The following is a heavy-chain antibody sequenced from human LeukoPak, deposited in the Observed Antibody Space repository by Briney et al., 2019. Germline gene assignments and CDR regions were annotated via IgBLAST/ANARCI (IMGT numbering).Heavy chain of an antibody. D-gene: IGHD4-23*01. CDR3: ARGRPHGNDY. Sequence: GGSLRLSCAASGFTVSSNYLSWVRQAPGKGLEWVSVIYSGGSTYYADSVKGRFTISRDNAKNTLYLQMNSLRVEDTAVYYCARGRPHGNDYWGQGTLVTVSS. V-gene: IGHV3-53*01. CDR2: IYSGGST. CDR1: GFTVSSNY. J-gene: IGHJ4*02.